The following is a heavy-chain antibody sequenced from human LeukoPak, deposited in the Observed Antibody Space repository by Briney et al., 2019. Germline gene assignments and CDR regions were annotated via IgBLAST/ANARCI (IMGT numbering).Heavy chain of an antibody. V-gene: IGHV3-30*04. CDR1: EFTFRSYA. Sequence: GGSLRLSCAASEFTFRSYAMHWVRQAPGKGLEWVAVISYDGSNKYYADSVKGRFTISRDNSKNTLYLQMNSLRAEDTAVYYCAKGGGCPDYWGQGTLVTVSS. CDR2: ISYDGSNK. CDR3: AKGGGCPDY. D-gene: IGHD3-10*01. J-gene: IGHJ4*02.